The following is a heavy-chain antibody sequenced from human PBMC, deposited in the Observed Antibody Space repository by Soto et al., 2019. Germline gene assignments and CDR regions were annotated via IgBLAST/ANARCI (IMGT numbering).Heavy chain of an antibody. CDR2: INHSGST. CDR3: ARGRFVRKDIVVVPAAIHSDVPDY. D-gene: IGHD2-2*02. Sequence: SETLSLTCAVYGGSFSGYYWSWIRQPPGKGLEWIGEINHSGSTNYNPSLKSRVTISVDTSKNQFSLKLSSVTAADTAVYYCARGRFVRKDIVVVPAAIHSDVPDYWGQGTLVTVSS. J-gene: IGHJ4*02. V-gene: IGHV4-34*01. CDR1: GGSFSGYY.